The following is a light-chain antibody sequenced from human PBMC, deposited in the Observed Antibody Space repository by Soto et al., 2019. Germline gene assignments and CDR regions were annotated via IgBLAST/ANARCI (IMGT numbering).Light chain of an antibody. CDR2: DVS. J-gene: IGLJ2*01. Sequence: QSALTQPASVSGSPGQSITISCTGSSSDVGGYNYVSWYQHHPGKAPKLMIYDVSNRPSGISNRFSGSKSGNTASLTISGVLAEDEDDYYCSSYTSSSTPVVFGGGTKVTVL. CDR1: SSDVGGYNY. V-gene: IGLV2-14*03. CDR3: SSYTSSSTPVV.